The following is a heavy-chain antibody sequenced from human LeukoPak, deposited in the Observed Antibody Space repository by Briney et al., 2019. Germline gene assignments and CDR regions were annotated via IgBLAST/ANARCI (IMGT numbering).Heavy chain of an antibody. CDR1: GFTVSSNY. J-gene: IGHJ5*02. D-gene: IGHD6-19*01. CDR2: FYSGGST. V-gene: IGHV3-66*01. CDR3: ARGEGSGWFSRKWFDP. Sequence: GGSLRLSCAASGFTVSSNYMSWVSHAPGKGLEWVSIFYSGGSTYYVDSVKGRFTISRDNSKNTLYFQMNSPRAEDTAVYFCARGEGSGWFSRKWFDPWGQGTLVTVSS.